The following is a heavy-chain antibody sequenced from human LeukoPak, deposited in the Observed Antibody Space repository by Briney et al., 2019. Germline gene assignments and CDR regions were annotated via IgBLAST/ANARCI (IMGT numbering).Heavy chain of an antibody. V-gene: IGHV3-23*01. CDR3: ARDGGTGIVGASGGMDV. CDR1: GFTFSNYA. D-gene: IGHD1-26*01. Sequence: PGGSLRLSCAASGFTFSNYAMSWVRQAPGKGLVWVSDISGTGGSTYYADSVKGRFTISRDNSKNTLYLQMNSLRAEDTAVYYCARDGGTGIVGASGGMDVWGQGTTVTVSS. J-gene: IGHJ6*02. CDR2: ISGTGGST.